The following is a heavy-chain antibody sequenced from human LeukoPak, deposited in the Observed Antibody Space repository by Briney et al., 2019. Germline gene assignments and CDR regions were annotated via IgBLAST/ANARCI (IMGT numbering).Heavy chain of an antibody. CDR3: ARVVYGDYAGDIYNWFDP. Sequence: GSLRLSCAASGFTFSSYAMSWIRQPPGKGLEWIGYINYSGSTYSPSLKSRVTMSVDTSKNQFSLKLSSVTAADTAVYYCARVVYGDYAGDIYNWFDPWGQGTQVTVSS. D-gene: IGHD4-17*01. CDR2: INYSGST. V-gene: IGHV4-59*01. CDR1: GFTFSSYA. J-gene: IGHJ5*02.